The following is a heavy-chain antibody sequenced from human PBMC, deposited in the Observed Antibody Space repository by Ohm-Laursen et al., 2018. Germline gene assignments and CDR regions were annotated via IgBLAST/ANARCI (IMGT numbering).Heavy chain of an antibody. CDR1: GYTFTGYY. CDR2: INPNSGGT. CDR3: ARDLDPDRYDVTYDY. J-gene: IGHJ4*02. Sequence: GASVKVSCKASGYTFTGYYMHWVRQAPGQGLEWMGWINPNSGGTNYAQKFQGRVTMTRDTSISTAYMELSRLRSDDTALYYCARDLDPDRYDVTYDYWGQGTLVTVSS. D-gene: IGHD5-12*01. V-gene: IGHV1-2*02.